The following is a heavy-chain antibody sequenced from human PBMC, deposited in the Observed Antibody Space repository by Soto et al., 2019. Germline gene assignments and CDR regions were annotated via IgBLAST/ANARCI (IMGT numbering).Heavy chain of an antibody. D-gene: IGHD2-21*01. J-gene: IGHJ6*02. CDR1: EYSFTHRW. Sequence: GESLKISCQASEYSFTHRWIAWVRQMPGKGLEWLGVIYPLDSYTKYSPSFEGQVTMSVDKSVNTASLLLNSLKASDTAIYFCARVIVPQVSPMGGMDVWGQGTTVTVSS. CDR3: ARVIVPQVSPMGGMDV. CDR2: IYPLDSYT. V-gene: IGHV5-51*01.